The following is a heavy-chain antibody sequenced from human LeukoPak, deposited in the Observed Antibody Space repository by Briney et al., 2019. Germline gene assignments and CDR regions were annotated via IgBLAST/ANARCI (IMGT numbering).Heavy chain of an antibody. Sequence: GASVKVSCKASGYTFTGYYMHWVRQAPGQGLKWMRGFNPNSGGTNYAQKSQGRVTMTRDTSISTAYMELSRLRSDDTAVYYCARGEALGYCSSTSCQNWFDPWGQGTLVTVSS. V-gene: IGHV1-2*02. J-gene: IGHJ5*02. CDR3: ARGEALGYCSSTSCQNWFDP. CDR1: GYTFTGYY. D-gene: IGHD2-2*01. CDR2: FNPNSGGT.